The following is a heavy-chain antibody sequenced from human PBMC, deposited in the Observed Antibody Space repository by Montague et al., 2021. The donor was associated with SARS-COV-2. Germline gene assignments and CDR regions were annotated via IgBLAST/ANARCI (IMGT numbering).Heavy chain of an antibody. CDR1: GGSISSYY. V-gene: IGHV4-59*13. CDR3: ARDSHYYDSSSHFDY. D-gene: IGHD3-22*01. CDR2: IYCSGST. J-gene: IGHJ4*02. Sequence: SETLSLTCTVSGGSISSYYWSWIRQPPGKGLEWIGYIYCSGSTNYNPSLKSRVTISVDTSKNQFSLKLSSVTAADTAVYYCARDSHYYDSSSHFDYWGQGTLVTVSS.